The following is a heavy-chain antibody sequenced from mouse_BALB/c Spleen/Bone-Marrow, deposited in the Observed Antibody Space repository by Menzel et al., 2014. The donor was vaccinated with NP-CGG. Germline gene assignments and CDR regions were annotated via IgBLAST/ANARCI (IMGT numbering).Heavy chain of an antibody. CDR2: INPSNGRA. Sequence: VQLRQSGAEVVKPGASVRLSCKTSGYTFTNYWMHWVKQRPGQGLEWIGDINPSNGRATYSEKFKSKATLTVDTSSSTAYMQLSSLTSEDSAVYYCARYYNYYFDVWGAGTTVTVSS. J-gene: IGHJ1*01. D-gene: IGHD1-1*01. V-gene: IGHV1S81*02. CDR3: ARYYNYYFDV. CDR1: GYTFTNYW.